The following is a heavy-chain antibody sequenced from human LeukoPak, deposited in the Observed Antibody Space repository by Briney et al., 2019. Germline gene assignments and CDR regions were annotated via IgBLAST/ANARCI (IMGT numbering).Heavy chain of an antibody. D-gene: IGHD3-22*01. CDR2: ISWNSGSI. Sequence: PGRSLRLSCAASGFTFDDYAMHWVRQAPGKGLEWVSGISWNSGSIGYADSVKGRFTISRDNAKNSLYLQMYSLRAEDTALYYCAKDISMIVVAYYFDYWGQGTLVTVSS. CDR3: AKDISMIVVAYYFDY. V-gene: IGHV3-9*01. CDR1: GFTFDDYA. J-gene: IGHJ4*02.